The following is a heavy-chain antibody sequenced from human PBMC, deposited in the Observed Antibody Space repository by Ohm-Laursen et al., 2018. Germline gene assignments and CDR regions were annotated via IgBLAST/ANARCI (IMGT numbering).Heavy chain of an antibody. CDR1: GYTFTSYD. J-gene: IGHJ4*02. Sequence: ASVKVSCKASGYTFTSYDINWVRQATGQGLQWMGWMNPNSGNTGYVQKFQGRVTMTRNTSISTAYMELSSLRSEDTAVYYCARGRTTVVTPVHWGQGTLVTVSS. CDR3: ARGRTTVVTPVH. D-gene: IGHD4-23*01. CDR2: MNPNSGNT. V-gene: IGHV1-8*01.